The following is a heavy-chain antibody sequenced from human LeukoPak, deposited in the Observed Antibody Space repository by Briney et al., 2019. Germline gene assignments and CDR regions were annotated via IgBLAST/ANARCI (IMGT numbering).Heavy chain of an antibody. CDR2: ISGSGGST. D-gene: IGHD3-10*01. CDR3: AKVRYGSGSYYSPYFDY. V-gene: IGHV3-23*01. J-gene: IGHJ4*02. Sequence: QTGGSLRLSCAASGFTFSSYAMSWVRQAPGKGLEWVSAISGSGGSTYYADSVKGRFTISRDNSKNTLYLQMNSLRAEDTAVYYCAKVRYGSGSYYSPYFDYWGQGTLVTVSS. CDR1: GFTFSSYA.